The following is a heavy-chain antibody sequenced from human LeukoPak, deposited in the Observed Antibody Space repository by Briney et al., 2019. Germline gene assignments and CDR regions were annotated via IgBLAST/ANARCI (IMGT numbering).Heavy chain of an antibody. V-gene: IGHV3-48*01. Sequence: GGSLRLSCAASGFTFSSYSMNWVRQAPGKGLEWVSYISSSSSTIYYADSVKDRFTISRDNAKNSLYLQMNSLRAEDTAVYYCARAPKPYGSGSYYLDYWGQGTLVTVSS. J-gene: IGHJ4*02. CDR3: ARAPKPYGSGSYYLDY. D-gene: IGHD3-10*01. CDR1: GFTFSSYS. CDR2: ISSSSSTI.